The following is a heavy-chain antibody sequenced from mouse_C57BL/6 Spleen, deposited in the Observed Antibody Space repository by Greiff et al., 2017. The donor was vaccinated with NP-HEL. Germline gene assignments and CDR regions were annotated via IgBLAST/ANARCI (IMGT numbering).Heavy chain of an antibody. J-gene: IGHJ3*01. CDR2: IRSKSNNYAT. CDR1: GFSFNTYA. CDR3: VSNPFAY. V-gene: IGHV10-1*01. Sequence: EVMLVESGGGLVQPKGSLKLSCAASGFSFNTYAMNWVRQAPGKGLDWVARIRSKSNNYATYYADSVKDRFTISRDDSESMLYLQMNNLKTEDTAMYYCVSNPFAYWGQGTLVTVSA.